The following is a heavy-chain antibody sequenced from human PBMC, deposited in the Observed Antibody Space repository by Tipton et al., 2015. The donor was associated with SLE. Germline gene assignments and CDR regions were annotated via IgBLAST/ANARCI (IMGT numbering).Heavy chain of an antibody. CDR2: ISYSGST. Sequence: TLSLTCTVSGDSITSDYWTWIRQPPGKGLEWIGYISYSGSTNYNPSLKSGVTISVDTSKNQFSLKLRSVTAADTAVYYCAGAWQGYCSGGTCYVLDYWGQGTLVTVSS. D-gene: IGHD2-15*01. V-gene: IGHV4-59*01. CDR1: GDSITSDY. J-gene: IGHJ4*02. CDR3: AGAWQGYCSGGTCYVLDY.